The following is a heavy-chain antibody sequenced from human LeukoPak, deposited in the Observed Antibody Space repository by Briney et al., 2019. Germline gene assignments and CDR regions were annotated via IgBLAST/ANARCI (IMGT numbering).Heavy chain of an antibody. J-gene: IGHJ6*02. D-gene: IGHD6-6*01. V-gene: IGHV3-48*02. CDR2: ISSSSSTI. CDR1: GFTFSSYS. Sequence: PGGSLRLSCAASGFTFSSYSMNWVRQAPGKGLEWVSYISSSSSTIYYADSVKGRFTISRGNAKNSLYLQMNSLRDEDTAVYYCARDGDAYSSSSFFPYYYYGMDVWGQGTTVTVSS. CDR3: ARDGDAYSSSSFFPYYYYGMDV.